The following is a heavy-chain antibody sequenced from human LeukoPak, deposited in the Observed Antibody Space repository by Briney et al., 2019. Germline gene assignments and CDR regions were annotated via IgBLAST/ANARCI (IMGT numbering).Heavy chain of an antibody. CDR1: GGTFSSYA. J-gene: IGHJ5*02. Sequence: ASVKVSCKASGGTFSSYAISWVRQAPGQGHEWMGGIIPIFGTANYAQKFQGRVTITTDESTSTAYMELSSLRSEDTAVYYCARDRVMVAATRVVPYNWFDPWGQGTLVTVSS. V-gene: IGHV1-69*05. CDR2: IIPIFGTA. CDR3: ARDRVMVAATRVVPYNWFDP. D-gene: IGHD2-15*01.